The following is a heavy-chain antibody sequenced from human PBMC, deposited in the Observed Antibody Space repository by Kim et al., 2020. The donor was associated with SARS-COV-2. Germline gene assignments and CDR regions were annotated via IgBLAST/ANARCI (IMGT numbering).Heavy chain of an antibody. CDR3: AKDISSLPNHYFGMDV. CDR1: GFTFGSHG. J-gene: IGHJ6*02. Sequence: GGSLRLSCAASGFTFGSHGIHWVRQAPGKGLEWVAAMSYDGSNKYYADSVRGRFTISRDNSETTLYLQMNSLRAEDTAVYYCAKDISSLPNHYFGMDVWGQGTTVTVSS. V-gene: IGHV3-30*18. CDR2: MSYDGSNK. D-gene: IGHD6-6*01.